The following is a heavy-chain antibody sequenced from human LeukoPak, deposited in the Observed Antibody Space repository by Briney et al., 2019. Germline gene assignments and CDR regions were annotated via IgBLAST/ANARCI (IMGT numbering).Heavy chain of an antibody. D-gene: IGHD6-13*01. J-gene: IGHJ4*02. Sequence: PGGSLRLSCAASGFTFSSYGMHWVRQAPGKGLEWVAFIRYGGSNKYYADSVKGRFTISRDNSKNTLYLQMNSLRAEDTAVYYCAKRPILRAAAGSYFDYWGQGTLVTVSS. CDR3: AKRPILRAAAGSYFDY. CDR1: GFTFSSYG. V-gene: IGHV3-30*02. CDR2: IRYGGSNK.